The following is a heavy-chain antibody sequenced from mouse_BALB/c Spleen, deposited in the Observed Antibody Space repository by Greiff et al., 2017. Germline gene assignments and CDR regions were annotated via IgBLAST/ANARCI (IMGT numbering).Heavy chain of an antibody. CDR2: INPSNGGT. J-gene: IGHJ3*01. D-gene: IGHD1-1*01. CDR1: GYTFTSYY. V-gene: IGHV1S81*02. CDR3: TRSNYGSSLFAY. Sequence: QVQLKQPGAELVKPGASVKLSCKASGYTFTSYYMYWVKQRPGQGLEWIGGINPSNGGTNFNEKFKSKATLTVDKSSSTAYMQLSSLTSEDSSVYYCTRSNYGSSLFAYWGQGTLVTVSA.